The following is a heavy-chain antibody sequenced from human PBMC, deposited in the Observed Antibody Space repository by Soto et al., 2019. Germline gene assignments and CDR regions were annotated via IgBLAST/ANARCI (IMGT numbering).Heavy chain of an antibody. CDR2: IYPGDSDT. CDR3: ARQEGYNWDYYCYGMNV. D-gene: IGHD1-1*01. Sequence: PGESLKISCKGSGYSFTSYWIGWVRQMPGKGLEWMGIIYPGDSDTRYSPSFQGQVTISADKSISTAYLQWSSLKASDTAMYYCARQEGYNWDYYCYGMNVWGQGTTVTVSS. V-gene: IGHV5-51*01. CDR1: GYSFTSYW. J-gene: IGHJ6*02.